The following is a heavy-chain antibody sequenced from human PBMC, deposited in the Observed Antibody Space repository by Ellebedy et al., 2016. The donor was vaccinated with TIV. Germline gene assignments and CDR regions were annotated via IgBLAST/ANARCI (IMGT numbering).Heavy chain of an antibody. D-gene: IGHD6-19*01. CDR3: ARNRDANGWYVDL. CDR2: IYSGGAA. J-gene: IGHJ5*02. CDR1: GFTVITDY. V-gene: IGHV3-66*01. Sequence: GESLKISCAASGFTVITDYMSWVRQAPGTGLEWVSTIYSGGAAYHGDSVKGRFTVSRDSSKNTVYLQMNSLRFEDTALYFCARNRDANGWYVDLWGQGTLVTVSS.